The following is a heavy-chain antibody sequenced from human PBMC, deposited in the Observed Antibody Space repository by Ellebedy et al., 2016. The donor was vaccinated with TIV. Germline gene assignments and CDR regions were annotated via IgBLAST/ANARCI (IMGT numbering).Heavy chain of an antibody. Sequence: AASVKVSCKASGYTFSSFFMHWVRQAPGQGLEWMGIINSSGGSTTYTQKLQGRVTMTRDTSTRTVYMELSSLRSEDTAVYYCARSRSSGWLHTPDYWGQGTLVTVSS. D-gene: IGHD6-19*01. J-gene: IGHJ4*02. CDR1: GYTFSSFF. CDR3: ARSRSSGWLHTPDY. CDR2: INSSGGST. V-gene: IGHV1-46*04.